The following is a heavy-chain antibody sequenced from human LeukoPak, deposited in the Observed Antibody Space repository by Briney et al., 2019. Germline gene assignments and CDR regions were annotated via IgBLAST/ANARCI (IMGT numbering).Heavy chain of an antibody. J-gene: IGHJ5*02. D-gene: IGHD2-2*01. CDR1: GYTFIVYN. CDR3: ARGVGSSWFDP. Sequence: ASVKVSCKASGYTFIVYNIHRVRQAPGQGLEWMGWMNPNSGDTNNAQKFQGRITMTRDTSISTAYMELSSLRFDDTAVYYCARGVGSSWFDPWGQGTLVTVSS. CDR2: MNPNSGDT. V-gene: IGHV1-2*02.